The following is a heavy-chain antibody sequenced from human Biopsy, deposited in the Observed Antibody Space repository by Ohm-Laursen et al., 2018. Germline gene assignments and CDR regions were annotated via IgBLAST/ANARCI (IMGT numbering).Heavy chain of an antibody. CDR2: IYYRGNT. Sequence: GTLSLTCTVSGGSISSNYYYWGWIRQPPGKGLEWIGSIYYRGNTNYNPSLKSRVTISVDTSKNHFSLKRNSATAADTAVFYCARHGSQGYCTGGSCVDYWGQGALVTVSS. V-gene: IGHV4-39*01. D-gene: IGHD2-15*01. CDR3: ARHGSQGYCTGGSCVDY. CDR1: GGSISSNYYY. J-gene: IGHJ4*02.